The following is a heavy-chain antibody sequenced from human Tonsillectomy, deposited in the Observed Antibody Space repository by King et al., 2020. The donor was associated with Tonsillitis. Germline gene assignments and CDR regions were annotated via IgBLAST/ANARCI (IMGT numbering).Heavy chain of an antibody. V-gene: IGHV3-23*04. CDR3: AKGVCGGGSCCIDC. J-gene: IGHJ4*02. CDR2: IRDSGGST. D-gene: IGHD2-15*01. Sequence: VQLVESGGGSVQPGGSLRLSCAASGFTFDSYAMTWVRQAPGKGLEGVATIRDSGGSTYYADFVEGRFTVSRDNSQNTLHLQMNSLRVEDTALYYCAKGVCGGGSCCIDCWGQGTLVTVSS. CDR1: GFTFDSYA.